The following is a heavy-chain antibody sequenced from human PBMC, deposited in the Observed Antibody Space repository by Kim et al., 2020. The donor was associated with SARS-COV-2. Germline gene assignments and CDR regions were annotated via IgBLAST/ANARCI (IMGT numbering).Heavy chain of an antibody. CDR3: ARGHDSSGYYFFPYYGMDV. D-gene: IGHD3-22*01. V-gene: IGHV1-69*13. CDR2: IIPIFGTA. J-gene: IGHJ6*02. CDR1: GGTFSSYA. Sequence: SVKVSCKASGGTFSSYAISWVRQAPGQGLEWMGGIIPIFGTANYAQKFQGRVTITADESTSTAYMELSSLRSEDTAVYYCARGHDSSGYYFFPYYGMDVWGQGTTVTVSS.